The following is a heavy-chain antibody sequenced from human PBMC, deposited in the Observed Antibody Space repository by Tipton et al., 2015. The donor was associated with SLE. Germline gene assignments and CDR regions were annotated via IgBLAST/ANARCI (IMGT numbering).Heavy chain of an antibody. V-gene: IGHV4-39*01. CDR3: ARHFGVRTTPYFDY. J-gene: IGHJ4*02. CDR2: NYSSGST. Sequence: TLSLTCTVSGGSISSSSYYWGWIRQPPGKGLEWIGSNYSSGSTYYNPSLKSRVTISVDTSKNQFSLMLSSVTAADTAVYYCARHFGVRTTPYFDYWGQGTLVTVSS. CDR1: GGSISSSSYY. D-gene: IGHD3-3*01.